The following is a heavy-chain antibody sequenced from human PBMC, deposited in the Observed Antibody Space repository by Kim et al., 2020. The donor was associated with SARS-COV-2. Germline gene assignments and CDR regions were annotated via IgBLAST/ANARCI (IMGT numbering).Heavy chain of an antibody. J-gene: IGHJ4*02. V-gene: IGHV3-15*01. CDR3: TTGIMITFGGVIGDY. Sequence: APVKGRFTISRDESKNTLYLQMNSLKTEDTAVYYCTTGIMITFGGVIGDYWGQGTLVTVSS. D-gene: IGHD3-16*02.